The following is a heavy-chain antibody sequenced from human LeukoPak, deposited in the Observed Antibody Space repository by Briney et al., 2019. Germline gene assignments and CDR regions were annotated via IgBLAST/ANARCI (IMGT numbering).Heavy chain of an antibody. J-gene: IGHJ4*02. CDR3: AIEMATIHGGFDY. D-gene: IGHD5-24*01. CDR2: ISWNSGSL. V-gene: IGHV3-9*01. CDR1: GFTFDDYA. Sequence: PGGSLRLSCAASGFTFDDYAMHWVRQAPGKGLEWVSGISWNSGSLGYADSVKGRFTISRDNAKNSLYLQMNSLRAEDTAVYYCAIEMATIHGGFDYWGQGTLVTVSS.